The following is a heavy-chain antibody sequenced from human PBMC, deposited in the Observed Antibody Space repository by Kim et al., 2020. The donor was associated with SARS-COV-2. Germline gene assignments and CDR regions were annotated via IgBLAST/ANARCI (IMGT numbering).Heavy chain of an antibody. Sequence: AGKGNTNYSQKFQGRVTITRDKSASTAYMELSSLRSEDTAVYYCARWDVWGQGTTVTVSS. V-gene: IGHV1-3*01. J-gene: IGHJ6*02. CDR3: ARWDV. CDR2: AGKGNT.